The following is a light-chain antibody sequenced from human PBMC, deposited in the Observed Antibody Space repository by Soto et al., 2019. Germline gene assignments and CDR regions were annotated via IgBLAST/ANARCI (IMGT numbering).Light chain of an antibody. CDR1: HTISSSY. J-gene: IGKJ5*01. CDR3: QQYNNWPAIT. Sequence: EIVLTQSPGTLSLSPGERATLSCRAIHTISSSYLAWYQQKPGQAPRLLMYGISRRATGIPDRFSGSGSGTDFTLTISRLEPEDFAVYYCQQYNNWPAITFGQGTRLEI. CDR2: GIS. V-gene: IGKV3-20*01.